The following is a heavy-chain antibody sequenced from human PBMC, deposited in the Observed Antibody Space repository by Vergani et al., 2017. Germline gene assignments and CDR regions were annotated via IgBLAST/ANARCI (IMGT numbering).Heavy chain of an antibody. D-gene: IGHD6-19*01. CDR1: GFTFSSYS. CDR3: AVGPPAVAEFDP. Sequence: EVQLLESGGGLVQPGGSLRLSCAASGFTFSSYSMNWVRQAPGKGLEWVSSISSSSSYIYYADSVKGRFTISRDNAKNSLYLQMNSLRAEDTAVYYCAVGPPAVAEFDPWGQGTLVTVSS. J-gene: IGHJ5*02. CDR2: ISSSSSYI. V-gene: IGHV3-21*01.